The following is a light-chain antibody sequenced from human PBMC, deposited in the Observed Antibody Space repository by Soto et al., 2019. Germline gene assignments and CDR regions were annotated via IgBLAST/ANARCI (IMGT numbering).Light chain of an antibody. CDR1: QSVSSN. CDR3: QQYNNWPPIT. V-gene: IGKV3-15*01. CDR2: GAS. Sequence: PGESATLSCRASQSVSSNLAWYQQKPGQAPRLLIYGASTRATGIPARFSGSGSGTEFILTISSLQSEDFAVYYCQQYNNWPPITFGQGTRLENK. J-gene: IGKJ5*01.